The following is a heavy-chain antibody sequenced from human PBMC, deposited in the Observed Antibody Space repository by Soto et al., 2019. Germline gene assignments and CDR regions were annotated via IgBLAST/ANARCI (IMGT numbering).Heavy chain of an antibody. Sequence: GSLRLSCAASGFTFSGSAMHWVRQASGKGLEWVGRIRSKANSYATAYAASVKGRFTISRDDSKNTAYLQMNSLKTEDTAVYYCTRHYDFWSGYYYDYWGQGTLVTVSS. CDR1: GFTFSGSA. D-gene: IGHD3-3*01. CDR2: IRSKANSYAT. V-gene: IGHV3-73*01. CDR3: TRHYDFWSGYYYDY. J-gene: IGHJ4*02.